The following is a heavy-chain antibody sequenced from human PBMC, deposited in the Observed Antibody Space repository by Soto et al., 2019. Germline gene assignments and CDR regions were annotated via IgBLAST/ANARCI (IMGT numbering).Heavy chain of an antibody. CDR3: ARLGGQVDY. CDR1: GGSISSYY. CDR2: IYYSGST. Sequence: XETLSLTCTVSGGSISSYYGSWIRQPPGKGLEWIGYIYYSGSTNYNPSLKSRVTISVDTSKNQFSLKLSSVTAADTAVYYCARLGGQVDYWGQGTLVTVSS. D-gene: IGHD2-15*01. J-gene: IGHJ4*02. V-gene: IGHV4-59*01.